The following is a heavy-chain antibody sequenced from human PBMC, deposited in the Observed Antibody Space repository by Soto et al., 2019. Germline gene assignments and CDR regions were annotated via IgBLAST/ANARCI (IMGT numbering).Heavy chain of an antibody. CDR2: IYSDGST. CDR1: GFTVSSNY. Sequence: GGSLRLSCAGSGFTVSSNYMSWVRQAPGKGLEWVSLIYSDGSTYYADSVKGRFTISRDNSKNTLYLQMNSLRAEDTAVYYCARDPSPYCGGDCYFSYFDYWGQGTLVTVSS. V-gene: IGHV3-53*01. D-gene: IGHD2-21*02. CDR3: ARDPSPYCGGDCYFSYFDY. J-gene: IGHJ4*02.